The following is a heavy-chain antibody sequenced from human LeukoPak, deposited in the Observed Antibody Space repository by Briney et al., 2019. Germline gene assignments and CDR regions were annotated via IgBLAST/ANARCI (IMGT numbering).Heavy chain of an antibody. CDR3: TKGENGMDV. J-gene: IGHJ6*02. D-gene: IGHD1-26*01. CDR2: ISVSSSYI. CDR1: GFTFSSYR. V-gene: IGHV3-21*01. Sequence: KPGGSLRLSCAASGFTFSSYRMNWVRQAPGKGLEWVSSISVSSSYIYHADSVKGRFTISRDNAKNSVYLQMNSLRAEDTATYYCTKGENGMDVWGQGTTVTVSS.